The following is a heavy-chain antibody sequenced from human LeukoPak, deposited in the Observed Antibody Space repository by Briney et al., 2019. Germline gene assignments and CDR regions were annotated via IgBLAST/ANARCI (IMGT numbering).Heavy chain of an antibody. CDR1: GFTFSTYN. CDR2: ISSSSSNI. Sequence: GGSLRLSCAASGFTFSTYNMNWVRQAPGKGLEWVSSISSSSSNIYYADSVKGRFTISRDNAKSSLYLQMNSLRGEDTAVYYCARGRYCSGGRCYSDFDYWGQGTLVTVSS. CDR3: ARGRYCSGGRCYSDFDY. V-gene: IGHV3-21*01. D-gene: IGHD2-15*01. J-gene: IGHJ4*02.